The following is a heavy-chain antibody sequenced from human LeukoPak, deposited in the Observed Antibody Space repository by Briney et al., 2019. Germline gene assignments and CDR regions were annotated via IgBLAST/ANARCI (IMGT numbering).Heavy chain of an antibody. V-gene: IGHV3-48*03. CDR2: ISSNGTTR. D-gene: IGHD6-19*01. J-gene: IGHJ4*02. CDR3: TTLTVASSFDY. Sequence: LSYAASGFAFSVYEMYWVRQAPGKGLEWVSYISSNGTTRYYADSVKGRFTISRDNAKNSLYLQMNSLRAEDTAVYYCTTLTVASSFDYWGQGTLVTVSS. CDR1: GFAFSVYE.